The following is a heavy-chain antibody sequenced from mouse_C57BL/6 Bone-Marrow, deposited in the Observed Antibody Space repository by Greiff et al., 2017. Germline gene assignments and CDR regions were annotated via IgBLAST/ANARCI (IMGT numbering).Heavy chain of an antibody. D-gene: IGHD1-1*01. Sequence: QVQLQQSGPELVKPGASVKISCKASGYAFSSSWMNWVKQRPGTGLEWSGRIYPGDGDTNYNGTFKGKATLTADKSSSTTYMQLSSLTSEDSAVYLCARSSYGSSPWGQGTLVTVSA. J-gene: IGHJ3*01. CDR2: IYPGDGDT. CDR3: ARSSYGSSP. CDR1: GYAFSSSW. V-gene: IGHV1-82*01.